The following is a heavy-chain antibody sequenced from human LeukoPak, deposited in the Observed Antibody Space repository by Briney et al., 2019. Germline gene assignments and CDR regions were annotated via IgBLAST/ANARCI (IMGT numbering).Heavy chain of an antibody. CDR1: GFTFSSYW. CDR3: AKFRRYRGDYYDSSGYPFDY. V-gene: IGHV3-7*01. CDR2: IKQDGSEK. D-gene: IGHD3-22*01. J-gene: IGHJ4*02. Sequence: GGSLRLSCAASGFTFSSYWMSWVRQAPGKGLEWVANIKQDGSEKYYVDSVKGRFTISRDNSKNTLYPQMNSLRAEDTAVYYCAKFRRYRGDYYDSSGYPFDYWGQGTLVTVSS.